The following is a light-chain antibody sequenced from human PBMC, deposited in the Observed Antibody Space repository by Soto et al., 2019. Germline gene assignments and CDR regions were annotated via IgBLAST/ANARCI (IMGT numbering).Light chain of an antibody. V-gene: IGKV1-12*01. CDR2: GAS. CDR3: QQANGFPIS. Sequence: DSPMTQSPSSVSASVGARVTITCRTSQGISSWLAWYQQKPGKAQKLLIYGASSSQSRVPSRFSGTGSGTEFTLSISGMQPEYFAPYYCQQANGFPISFGRGTRLEIK. J-gene: IGKJ5*01. CDR1: QGISSW.